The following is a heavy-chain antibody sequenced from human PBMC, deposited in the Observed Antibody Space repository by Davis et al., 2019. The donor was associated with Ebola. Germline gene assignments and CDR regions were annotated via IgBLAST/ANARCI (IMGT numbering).Heavy chain of an antibody. J-gene: IGHJ3*02. Sequence: GESLKISCAASGFTFRSYWMSWVRQAPGKGPEWVANIKEDGSAKYYVDSVKGRFTISRDNAKNSLYLQMNSLRAEDTAVYYCATETITMIVVVINAFDIWGQGTMVTVSS. CDR1: GFTFRSYW. V-gene: IGHV3-7*03. CDR3: ATETITMIVVVINAFDI. D-gene: IGHD3-22*01. CDR2: IKEDGSAK.